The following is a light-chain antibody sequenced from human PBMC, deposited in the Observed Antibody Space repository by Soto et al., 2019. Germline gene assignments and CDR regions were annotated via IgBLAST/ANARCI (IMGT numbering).Light chain of an antibody. Sequence: DIQMTQSPSTLSASVGDRVTITCWASQSISSWLAWYQQKPGKAPKLLIYDASSLESGVPSRFSGSGSGTEFTLTISSLQPDDFAPYYCQQYNSWTFGQGTKVEIK. V-gene: IGKV1-5*01. CDR2: DAS. CDR1: QSISSW. CDR3: QQYNSWT. J-gene: IGKJ1*01.